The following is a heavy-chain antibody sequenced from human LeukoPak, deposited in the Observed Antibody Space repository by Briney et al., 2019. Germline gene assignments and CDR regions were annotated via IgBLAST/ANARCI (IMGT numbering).Heavy chain of an antibody. CDR3: ARAITYYYYYYYMDV. Sequence: SVKVSCKASGGTFSSYAISWVRQAPGQGLEWMGGIIPIFGTANCAQKFQGRVTITADESTSTAYMELSSLRSEDTAVYYCARAITYYYYYYYMDVWGKGTTVTVSS. CDR2: IIPIFGTA. V-gene: IGHV1-69*01. CDR1: GGTFSSYA. J-gene: IGHJ6*03. D-gene: IGHD5-12*01.